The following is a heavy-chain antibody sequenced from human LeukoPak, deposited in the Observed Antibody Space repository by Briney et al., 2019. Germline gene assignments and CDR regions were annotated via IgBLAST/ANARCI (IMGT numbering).Heavy chain of an antibody. Sequence: SETLPLTCTVAGGSISTYYWSWIRQPPGKGLEWIGDVSNSGSTNYNPSLKSRVTISVDTSKNQFSLKVNSVTAADAAVYHCARLSNGEYRNAFDIWGQGTMVTVSS. J-gene: IGHJ3*02. V-gene: IGHV4-59*08. CDR1: GGSISTYY. CDR3: ARLSNGEYRNAFDI. CDR2: VSNSGST. D-gene: IGHD2-8*01.